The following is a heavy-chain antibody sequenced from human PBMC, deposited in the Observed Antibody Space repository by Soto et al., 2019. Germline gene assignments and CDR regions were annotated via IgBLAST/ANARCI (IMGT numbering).Heavy chain of an antibody. CDR2: IYYSGST. CDR3: GRTPLLKFTYGRRGAVDI. V-gene: IGHV4-30-4*01. CDR1: GGSISSGDYY. D-gene: IGHD3-10*01. Sequence: SETLSLTCTVSGGSISSGDYYWSWIRQPPGKGLEWIGYIYYSGSTYYNPSLKSRVTISVDTSKNQFSLKLSSVTAADTAVYKCGRTPLLKFTYGRRGAVDIWGQATMVTVSS. J-gene: IGHJ3*02.